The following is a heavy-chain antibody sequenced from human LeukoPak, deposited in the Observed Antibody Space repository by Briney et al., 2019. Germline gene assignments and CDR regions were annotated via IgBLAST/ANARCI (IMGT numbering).Heavy chain of an antibody. Sequence: GGSLRLSCAASGFTFSDYYMSWIRQAPGKGLEWVSYISSSGSTIYYADSVKGRFTISRDNSKNTLYLQMNSLRAEDTAVYYCARFVPYYYDSSGYYYSYYFDYWGQGTLVTVSS. D-gene: IGHD3-22*01. CDR3: ARFVPYYYDSSGYYYSYYFDY. CDR1: GFTFSDYY. J-gene: IGHJ4*02. CDR2: ISSSGSTI. V-gene: IGHV3-11*01.